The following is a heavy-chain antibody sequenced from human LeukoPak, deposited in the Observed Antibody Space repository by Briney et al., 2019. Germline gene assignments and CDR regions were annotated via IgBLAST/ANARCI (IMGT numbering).Heavy chain of an antibody. J-gene: IGHJ4*02. CDR2: MYPGDSET. CDR1: GYSFISHW. V-gene: IGHV5-51*01. CDR3: ARAFDGSGFDFDF. Sequence: GESLKISCKGSGYSFISHWIGWVRQMPGKGLEWMGIMYPGDSETRYSPSFQGQVTISADESISTAYLQWSSLKASDTAMYYCARAFDGSGFDFDFWGQGTLVTVSS. D-gene: IGHD3-22*01.